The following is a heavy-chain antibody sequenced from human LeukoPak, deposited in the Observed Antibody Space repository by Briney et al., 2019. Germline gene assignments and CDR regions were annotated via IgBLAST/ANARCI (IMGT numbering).Heavy chain of an antibody. CDR1: GFTFSSYG. CDR2: ISYDGSNK. J-gene: IGHJ4*02. V-gene: IGHV3-30*18. D-gene: IGHD3-22*01. CDR3: AKMYYYDSSGPFDY. Sequence: GRSLRLSCAASGFTFSSYGMHWVRQAPGKGLEWVAVISYDGSNKYYADSVKGRFTISRDNSKNTLYLQMNSLRAEDTAVYYCAKMYYYDSSGPFDYWGQGTLVTVSS.